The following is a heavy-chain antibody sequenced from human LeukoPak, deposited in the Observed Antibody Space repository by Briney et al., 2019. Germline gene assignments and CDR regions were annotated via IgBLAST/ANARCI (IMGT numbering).Heavy chain of an antibody. CDR1: GLTVSNNY. D-gene: IGHD4-17*01. J-gene: IGHJ3*02. CDR2: INSDGSDT. V-gene: IGHV3-74*01. Sequence: PGGSLRLSCEASGLTVSNNYMSWVRQAPGKGLVWASRINSDGSDTIYADSVRGRFTFSRDNAKNTLYLQMNSLRAEDTAIYYCSRGGDYHAFDIWGQGTMVTVSS. CDR3: SRGGDYHAFDI.